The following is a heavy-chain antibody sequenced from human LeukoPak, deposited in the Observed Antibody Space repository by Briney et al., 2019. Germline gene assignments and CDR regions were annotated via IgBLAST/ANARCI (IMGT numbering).Heavy chain of an antibody. Sequence: PSQTLSLTCTVSGGSISSGSYYWSWIRQPAGKGLEWIGRIYTSGSTNYNPSLESRVTISVDTSKNQFSLKLSSVTAADTAVYYCAVGYYDSSSQTIGDYWGQGTLVTVSS. D-gene: IGHD3-22*01. CDR1: GGSISSGSYY. V-gene: IGHV4-61*02. J-gene: IGHJ4*02. CDR2: IYTSGST. CDR3: AVGYYDSSSQTIGDY.